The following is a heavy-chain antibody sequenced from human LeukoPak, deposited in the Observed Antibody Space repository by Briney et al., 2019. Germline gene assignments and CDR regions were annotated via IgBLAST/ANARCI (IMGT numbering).Heavy chain of an antibody. Sequence: RTSETLSPTCTVSGGSISSYYWSWIRQPAGKGLEWIGRIYTSGSTNHNPSLKSRVTISVDTSKNQFSLKLSSVTAADTAVYYCARGGLYYYDSSGSNAFDIWGQGTMVTVSS. D-gene: IGHD3-22*01. V-gene: IGHV4-4*07. CDR3: ARGGLYYYDSSGSNAFDI. CDR2: IYTSGST. J-gene: IGHJ3*02. CDR1: GGSISSYY.